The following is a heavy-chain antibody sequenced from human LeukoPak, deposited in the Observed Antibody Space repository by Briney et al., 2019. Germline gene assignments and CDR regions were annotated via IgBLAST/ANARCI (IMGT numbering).Heavy chain of an antibody. V-gene: IGHV3-23*01. CDR3: AKTVTMVRGVIITFWFDP. J-gene: IGHJ5*02. D-gene: IGHD3-10*01. Sequence: GGSLRLSCAASGFTFSSYAMSWVRQAPGKGLEWVSAISGSGGSTYYADSVKGRFTVSRDNSKNTLYLQMNSLRVEDTAVYYCAKTVTMVRGVIITFWFDPWGQGTLVTVSS. CDR2: ISGSGGST. CDR1: GFTFSSYA.